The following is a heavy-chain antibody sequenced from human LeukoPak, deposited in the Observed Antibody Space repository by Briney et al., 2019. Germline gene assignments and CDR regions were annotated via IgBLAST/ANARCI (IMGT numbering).Heavy chain of an antibody. V-gene: IGHV3-30*02. CDR3: ARGHGTKDYYYYMDV. D-gene: IGHD1-26*01. CDR1: GFTFSSYG. Sequence: PGGSLRLSCAASGFTFSSYGMHWVRQAPGKGLEGVAFIRYDGSNKYYADSVKGRFTISRDNSKNTLYLQMNSLRAEDTAVYYCARGHGTKDYYYYMDVWGKGTTVTVSS. J-gene: IGHJ6*03. CDR2: IRYDGSNK.